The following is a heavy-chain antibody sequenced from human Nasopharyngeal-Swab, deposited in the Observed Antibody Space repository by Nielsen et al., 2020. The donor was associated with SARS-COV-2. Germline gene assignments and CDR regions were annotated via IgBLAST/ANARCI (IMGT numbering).Heavy chain of an antibody. D-gene: IGHD6-19*01. CDR1: GYTFTSYA. CDR2: INTNTGNP. V-gene: IGHV7-4-1*01. CDR3: VRGDSIAVAGTKDYYYYMDV. J-gene: IGHJ6*03. Sequence: ASVKVSCKASGYTFTSYAMNWVRQAPGQGLEWMGWINTNTGNPTYAQGFTGRFVFSLDTSVSTAYLQICSLKAEDTAVYYCVRGDSIAVAGTKDYYYYMDVWGKGTTVTVSS.